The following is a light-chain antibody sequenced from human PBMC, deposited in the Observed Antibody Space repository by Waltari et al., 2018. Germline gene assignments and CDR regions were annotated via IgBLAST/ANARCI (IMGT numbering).Light chain of an antibody. CDR3: QQYQTYPLT. CDR1: RSFDTW. CDR2: QAS. V-gene: IGKV1-5*03. Sequence: DIQMTQSPSTLSASVGDRVTITCRASRSFDTWLAWYQQKAGKAPKLLLYQASILESGVPSRFSGSESGTEFTLTISGLQPDDFATYYCQQYQTYPLTFGQGTRLEIK. J-gene: IGKJ5*01.